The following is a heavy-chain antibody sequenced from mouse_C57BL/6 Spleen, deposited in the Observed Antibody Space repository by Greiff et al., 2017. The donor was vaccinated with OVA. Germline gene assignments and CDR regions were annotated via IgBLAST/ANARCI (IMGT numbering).Heavy chain of an antibody. J-gene: IGHJ4*01. D-gene: IGHD2-2*01. CDR3: ARLMVTSPMDY. CDR2: IYPGDGDT. Sequence: QVQLQQSGAELVKPGASVKISCKASGYAFSSYWMNWVKQRPGKGLEWIGQIYPGDGDTNYNGKFKGKATLTADKSSSTAYMQLSSLTSEDSAVYFCARLMVTSPMDYWGQGTSVTVSS. CDR1: GYAFSSYW. V-gene: IGHV1-80*01.